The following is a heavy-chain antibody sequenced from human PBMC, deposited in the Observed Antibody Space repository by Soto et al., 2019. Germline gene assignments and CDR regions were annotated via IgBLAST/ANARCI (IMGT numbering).Heavy chain of an antibody. CDR3: ARGQYDVLAPGWFDP. V-gene: IGHV4-30-4*01. Sequence: SETLSLTCTVSGGSISSGDYYWSWIRQPPGKGLEWIGYIYYSGSTYYNPSLKSRVTISVDTSKNQFSLKLSSVTAADTAVYYCARGQYDVLAPGWFDPWGQGTLVTVSS. CDR2: IYYSGST. CDR1: GGSISSGDYY. D-gene: IGHD3-9*01. J-gene: IGHJ5*02.